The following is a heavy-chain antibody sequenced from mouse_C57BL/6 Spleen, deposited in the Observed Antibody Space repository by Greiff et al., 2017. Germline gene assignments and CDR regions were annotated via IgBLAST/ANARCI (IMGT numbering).Heavy chain of an antibody. J-gene: IGHJ1*03. Sequence: QVHVKQSGPGLVQPSQSLSITCTVSGFSLTSYGVHWVRQSPGKGLEWLGVIWSGGSTDYNAAFISRLSISKDNSKSQVFFKMNSLQADDTAIYYCASPYYSNYEGYFDVWGTGTTVTVSS. V-gene: IGHV2-2*01. CDR3: ASPYYSNYEGYFDV. D-gene: IGHD2-5*01. CDR1: GFSLTSYG. CDR2: IWSGGST.